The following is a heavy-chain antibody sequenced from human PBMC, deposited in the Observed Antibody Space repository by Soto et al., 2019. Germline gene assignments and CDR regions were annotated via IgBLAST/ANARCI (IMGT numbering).Heavy chain of an antibody. Sequence: GASVKVSCKASVFTSSGISWVRQAPGQRLEWMGWISTHNGNTIYAQKFQGRVIMTMDTSTTTVYMELRCLRPDDTAVYLCAREGILGLFDAYDLWGKGAMVTVSS. V-gene: IGHV1-18*04. D-gene: IGHD3-3*01. J-gene: IGHJ3*01. CDR1: VFTSSG. CDR2: ISTHNGNT. CDR3: AREGILGLFDAYDL.